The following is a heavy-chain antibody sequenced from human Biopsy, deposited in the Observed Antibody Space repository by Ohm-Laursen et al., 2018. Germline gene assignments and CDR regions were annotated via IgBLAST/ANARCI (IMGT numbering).Heavy chain of an antibody. Sequence: GTLSLTCTASGDSISTYYWSWIRQPPGKGLEWIGYVYYTGSTDYNPSLQSRVTISVDTSKNHFSLRLRSVTPADTAIYYCARDRGYYSDRTVPGYFDLWGRGTLVTVSS. D-gene: IGHD3-22*01. V-gene: IGHV4-59*01. CDR3: ARDRGYYSDRTVPGYFDL. CDR2: VYYTGST. CDR1: GDSISTYY. J-gene: IGHJ2*01.